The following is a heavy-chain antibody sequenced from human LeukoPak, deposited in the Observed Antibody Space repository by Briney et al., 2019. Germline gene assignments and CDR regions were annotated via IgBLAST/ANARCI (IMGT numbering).Heavy chain of an antibody. J-gene: IGHJ4*02. Sequence: GGPLRLSCAASGFTFNRYWLSWVRKAPGKGLGGGGDLNQDGSEKYYVDSAKGRFTISRDNVQNSLYLVIKSLRAEDTAIYYCATIYCSNGVCYFFDYWGRGALVTVSS. CDR2: LNQDGSEK. CDR1: GFTFNRYW. CDR3: ATIYCSNGVCYFFDY. V-gene: IGHV3-7*01. D-gene: IGHD2-8*01.